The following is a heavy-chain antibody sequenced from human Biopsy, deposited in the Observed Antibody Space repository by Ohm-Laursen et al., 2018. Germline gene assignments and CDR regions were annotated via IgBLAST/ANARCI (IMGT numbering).Heavy chain of an antibody. D-gene: IGHD4-11*01. V-gene: IGHV4-59*02. CDR3: ARDSGILNYGNFKYYHYYGMDV. CDR2: IYYSVMT. CDR1: GDSVTKYY. J-gene: IGHJ6*02. Sequence: SDTLSLTGTVSGDSVTKYYWSWIRQPPGKGLEWIGHIYYSVMTNYNPSLQSRVSISVDTSRNQVPLTLSSVPAADTAVYYCARDSGILNYGNFKYYHYYGMDVWGQGTKVTVSS.